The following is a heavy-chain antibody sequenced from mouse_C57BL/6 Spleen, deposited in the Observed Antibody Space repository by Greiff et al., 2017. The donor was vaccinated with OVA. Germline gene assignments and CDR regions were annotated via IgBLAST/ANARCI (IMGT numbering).Heavy chain of an antibody. J-gene: IGHJ2*01. V-gene: IGHV1-69*01. D-gene: IGHD2-3*01. CDR1: GYTFTSYW. Sequence: QVQLQQPGAELMMPGASVKLSCKASGYTFTSYWMHWVKQRPGQGLEWIGEIDPSDSYTNYNQQLKGKSTLTVDKSSSTAYMQLSSLTSEDSAVYYCAKGYDGLYYFDYWGQGTTLTVSS. CDR2: IDPSDSYT. CDR3: AKGYDGLYYFDY.